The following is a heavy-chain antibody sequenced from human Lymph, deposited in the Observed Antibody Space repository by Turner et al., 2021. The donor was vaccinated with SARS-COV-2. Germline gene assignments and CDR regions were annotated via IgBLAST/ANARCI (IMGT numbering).Heavy chain of an antibody. CDR2: INTDNGNT. D-gene: IGHD3-3*01. CDR1: GYTFTNYA. Sequence: QVQVVQSGAVVKKPWASVKVSCKASGYTFTNYAMHWVRQAPGQRLEWMGWINTDNGNTKYSQKFKGRDTITRDTSASTAYKELSRLRSEDTAVYYCARGKSPRLRFLEWLLSLDYWGQGTLVTVSS. J-gene: IGHJ4*02. V-gene: IGHV1-3*04. CDR3: ARGKSPRLRFLEWLLSLDY.